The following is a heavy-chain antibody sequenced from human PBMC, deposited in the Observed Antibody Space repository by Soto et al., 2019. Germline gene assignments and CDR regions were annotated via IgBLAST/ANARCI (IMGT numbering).Heavy chain of an antibody. CDR2: IIPIFGTA. Sequence: QVQLVQSGAEVKKPGSSVKVSCKASGGTFSSYAISWVRQAPGQGLEWMGGIIPIFGTANYAQKFQGRVTIPADESTRPANRELSSLRSEDTAVYYCAGAAAPRVGMDVWGQGPTVTVSS. V-gene: IGHV1-69*01. CDR3: AGAAAPRVGMDV. CDR1: GGTFSSYA. J-gene: IGHJ6*02.